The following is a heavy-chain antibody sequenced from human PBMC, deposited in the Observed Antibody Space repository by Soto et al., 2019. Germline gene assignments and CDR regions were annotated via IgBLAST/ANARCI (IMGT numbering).Heavy chain of an antibody. J-gene: IGHJ5*02. D-gene: IGHD3-16*01. CDR2: INPDGSRT. CDR1: GFTFSNYW. Sequence: EVQLVESGGGLVQPGGALRLPCAASGFTFSNYWMHWVRQAPGKGLMWVSRINPDGSRTTYADSVKGRFAISRDNAKNTVFLQMNSLRAEDTAVYYCVRVKLGSYDWFDPWGQGTLVTVSS. CDR3: VRVKLGSYDWFDP. V-gene: IGHV3-74*01.